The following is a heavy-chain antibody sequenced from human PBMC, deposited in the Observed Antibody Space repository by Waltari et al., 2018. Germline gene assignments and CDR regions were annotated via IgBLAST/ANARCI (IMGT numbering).Heavy chain of an antibody. D-gene: IGHD4-17*01. J-gene: IGHJ4*02. CDR2: IRNKANSYAT. V-gene: IGHV3-73*02. Sequence: EVQLVVSGGGFVQPGGSLKLSCADSGFTLSGPAMPWFRQASGKGLVWVGRIRNKANSYATAYAAAVKGRCTISRVDSKNTAYLQMNSLKTEDTAVYYCTIRYGDYGADYWGQGTLVTVSS. CDR3: TIRYGDYGADY. CDR1: GFTLSGPA.